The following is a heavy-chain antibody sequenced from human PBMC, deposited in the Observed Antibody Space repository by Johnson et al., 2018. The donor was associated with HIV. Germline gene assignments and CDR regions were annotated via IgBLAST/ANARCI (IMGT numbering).Heavy chain of an antibody. J-gene: IGHJ3*02. CDR1: RFSFSSYW. CDR2: INSDGSST. Sequence: VQLVESGGGFVQPGGSLRLSCAASRFSFSSYWMHWVRQAPGKGLVWVSRINSDGSSTNYADSVTGRFTISRDNAKHSLYLQLNSLRAEDTALYYCAKDGKAAAGTLGDPQSAFDIWGQGTMVTVSS. D-gene: IGHD6-13*01. CDR3: AKDGKAAAGTLGDPQSAFDI. V-gene: IGHV3-74*01.